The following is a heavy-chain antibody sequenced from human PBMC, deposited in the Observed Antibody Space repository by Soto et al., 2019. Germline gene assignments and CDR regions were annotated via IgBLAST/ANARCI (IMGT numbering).Heavy chain of an antibody. CDR2: IHPGDSDT. V-gene: IGHV5-51*01. CDR1: GYSFPTYW. Sequence: PGESLKISCKGSGYSFPTYWIVWVRQMSGKGLEWMGIIHPGDSDTRYSPSFQGLVTISADKSITTAYLQWSSLKASDTAMYYCARVSNAYGNDMDVWGQGTTVTVSS. CDR3: ARVSNAYGNDMDV. D-gene: IGHD3-16*01. J-gene: IGHJ6*02.